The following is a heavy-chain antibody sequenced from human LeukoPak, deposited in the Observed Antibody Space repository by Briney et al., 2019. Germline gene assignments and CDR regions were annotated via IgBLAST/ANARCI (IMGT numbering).Heavy chain of an antibody. CDR2: ISGDATGT. Sequence: GGSLRLSFAASGFTFSNYAMTWVRHAPGKGLEWFSTISGDATGTYYADSVKGRFTISRDNSKNTLYLQMNSLRAEDTAVYYCAKRPGVSAAVYFDSWGQGTLLTVSS. D-gene: IGHD6-13*01. V-gene: IGHV3-23*01. J-gene: IGHJ4*02. CDR1: GFTFSNYA. CDR3: AKRPGVSAAVYFDS.